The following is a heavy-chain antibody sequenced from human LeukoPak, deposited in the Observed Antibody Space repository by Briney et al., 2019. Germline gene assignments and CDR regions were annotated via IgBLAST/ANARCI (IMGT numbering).Heavy chain of an antibody. Sequence: HPGGSLRLSCAASGFTFNNYGMHWVRQAPGKGLEWVSGISGSGGSTYYADSVKGRFTISRDNSKNTLYLQMDSLRAEDTAVYYCAKDLGFGELLGWFDPWGQGTLVTVSS. D-gene: IGHD3-10*01. CDR1: GFTFNNYG. V-gene: IGHV3-23*01. CDR3: AKDLGFGELLGWFDP. J-gene: IGHJ5*02. CDR2: ISGSGGST.